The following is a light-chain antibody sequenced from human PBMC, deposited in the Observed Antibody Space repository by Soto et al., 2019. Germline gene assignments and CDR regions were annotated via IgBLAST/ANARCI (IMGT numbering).Light chain of an antibody. CDR1: NIGSQS. CDR2: DDS. CDR3: HVWESSNDHYV. Sequence: SYELTQPPSVSVAPGQTARITCGGNNIGSQSVHWYQQKPGQAPVLVVYDDSDRPSGIPERFSGSKSGNTATLTISRVEAGDEADYYCHVWESSNDHYVFGTGTKVTVL. J-gene: IGLJ1*01. V-gene: IGLV3-21*02.